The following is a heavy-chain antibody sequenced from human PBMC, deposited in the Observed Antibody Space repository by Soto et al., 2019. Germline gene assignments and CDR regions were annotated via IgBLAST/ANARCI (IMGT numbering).Heavy chain of an antibody. CDR3: AAGLGDYYDSSGYYPRAWSFDY. D-gene: IGHD3-22*01. Sequence: PGGSLRLSCAASGFTFSSYAMSWVRQAPGKGLEWVSAISGSGGSTYYADSVKGRFTISRDNSKNTLYLQMNSLRAEDTAVYYCAAGLGDYYDSSGYYPRAWSFDYWGQGTLVTVSS. V-gene: IGHV3-23*01. CDR2: ISGSGGST. J-gene: IGHJ4*02. CDR1: GFTFSSYA.